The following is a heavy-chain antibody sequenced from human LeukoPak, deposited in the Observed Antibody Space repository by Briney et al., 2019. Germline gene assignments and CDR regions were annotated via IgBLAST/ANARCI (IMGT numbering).Heavy chain of an antibody. CDR3: AKDLVAVAATDYYGMDV. CDR2: ISYDGSNK. D-gene: IGHD6-19*01. CDR1: GFTFSSYG. J-gene: IGHJ6*02. V-gene: IGHV3-30*18. Sequence: GGSLRLSCAASGFTFSSYGMHWVRQAPGKGLEWVAVISYDGSNKYYADSVEGRFTISRDNSKNTLYLQMNSLRAEDTAVYYCAKDLVAVAATDYYGMDVWGQGTTVTVSS.